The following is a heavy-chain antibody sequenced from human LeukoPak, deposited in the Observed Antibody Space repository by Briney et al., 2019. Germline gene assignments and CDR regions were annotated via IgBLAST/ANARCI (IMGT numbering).Heavy chain of an antibody. CDR1: GFSFSSAW. J-gene: IGHJ5*02. CDR3: TTDRKELENH. V-gene: IGHV3-15*01. CDR2: IRANAEGGTA. Sequence: PGGSLRLSCAGSGFSFSSAWMTWVRQAPGKGLEWVGRIRANAEGGTADYAAPVKGRFTISRDDSETTLYLQMSSLKIEDTATYYCTTDRKELENHWGQGTLVTVSS. D-gene: IGHD1-7*01.